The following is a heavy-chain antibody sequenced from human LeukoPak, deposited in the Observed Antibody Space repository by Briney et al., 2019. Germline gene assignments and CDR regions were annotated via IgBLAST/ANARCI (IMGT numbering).Heavy chain of an antibody. D-gene: IGHD3-3*02. CDR2: INPKSGDT. CDR1: GYTFTSYY. CDR3: ARESLEAASLNFFDP. Sequence: ASVKVSCKASGYTFTSYYMHWVRQAPGRGLEWMGWINPKSGDTKYAQNFQGRVTMTRDTSINTTYMEVSSLTFDDTAIYYCARESLEAASLNFFDPWGQGSLVTVSS. V-gene: IGHV1-2*02. J-gene: IGHJ5*02.